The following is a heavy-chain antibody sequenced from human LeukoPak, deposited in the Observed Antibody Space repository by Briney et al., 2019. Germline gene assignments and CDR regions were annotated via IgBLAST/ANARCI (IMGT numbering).Heavy chain of an antibody. CDR3: ARGLTGTTLHVY. CDR1: GYSFVGYG. V-gene: IGHV1-18*01. D-gene: IGHD1-7*01. J-gene: IGHJ4*02. Sequence: ASVKVSCKASGYSFVGYGITWVRQAPGQGLEWMGWFNPENGNTNYAQKVQGRVTMTADTSTSTSYMELRSLRSDDTAVYYCARGLTGTTLHVYWGQGTLVTVSS. CDR2: FNPENGNT.